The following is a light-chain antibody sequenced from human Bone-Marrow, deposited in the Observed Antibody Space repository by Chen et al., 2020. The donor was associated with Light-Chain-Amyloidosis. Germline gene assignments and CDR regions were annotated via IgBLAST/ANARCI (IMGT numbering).Light chain of an antibody. V-gene: IGLV3-21*02. CDR2: DDR. Sequence: SYVLTQPSSVSVAPGQTATIACGGNNIGSKCVNGYQQTPGQAPLMVVYDDRARPPGIPDRMAGSNSENTATLTISRVEAGDEADYYCQVWDRRSDRPVFGGGTKLTV. J-gene: IGLJ3*02. CDR3: QVWDRRSDRPV. CDR1: NIGSKC.